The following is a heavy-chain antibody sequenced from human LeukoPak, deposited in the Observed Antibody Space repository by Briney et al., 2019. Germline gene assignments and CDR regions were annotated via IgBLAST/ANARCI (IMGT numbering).Heavy chain of an antibody. Sequence: GASVKVSCKASGGTFSSYAISWVRQAPGQGLEWMGRIIPILGIANYAQKFQGRVTITADKSTSTAYMELSSLRSEDTAVYYCARDLADLSAPGFDYWGQGTLVTVSS. V-gene: IGHV1-69*04. CDR2: IIPILGIA. CDR1: GGTFSSYA. D-gene: IGHD1-1*01. CDR3: ARDLADLSAPGFDY. J-gene: IGHJ4*02.